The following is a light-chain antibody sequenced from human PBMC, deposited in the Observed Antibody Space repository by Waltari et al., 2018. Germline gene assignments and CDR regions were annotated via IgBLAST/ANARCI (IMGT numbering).Light chain of an antibody. CDR3: QQCNSDPLT. J-gene: IGKJ4*01. CDR1: QSISTW. Sequence: DIQMTQSPSTLSASVGDRVTITCRASQSISTWLAWYQQKPGKAPNLLIYKASSLEAGVPSRFSGSGSGTEFTLTISSLQPDDFATYYCQQCNSDPLTFGGGTKVEIK. CDR2: KAS. V-gene: IGKV1-5*03.